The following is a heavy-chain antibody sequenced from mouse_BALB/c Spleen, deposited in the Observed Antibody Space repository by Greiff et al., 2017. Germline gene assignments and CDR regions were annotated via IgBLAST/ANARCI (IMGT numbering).Heavy chain of an antibody. CDR1: GFTFSSYA. CDR2: ISSGGST. CDR3: AREDYGGAY. V-gene: IGHV5-6-5*01. J-gene: IGHJ3*01. Sequence: EVQVVESGGGLVKPGGSLKLSCAASGFTFSSYAMSWVRQTPEKRLEWVASISSGGSTYYPDSVKGRFTISRDNARNILYLQMSSLRSEDTAMYYCAREDYGGAYWGQGTLVTVSA. D-gene: IGHD1-1*01.